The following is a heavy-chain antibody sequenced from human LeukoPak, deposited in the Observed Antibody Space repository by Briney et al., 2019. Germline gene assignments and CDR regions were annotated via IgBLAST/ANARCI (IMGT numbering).Heavy chain of an antibody. Sequence: ASVKVSRKASGGTFSSYAISWVRQAPGQGLEWMGGIIPIFGTANYTQKFQGRVTITTDESTSTAYMELSSLRSEDTAVYYCARWGYCSSTSCSASLYYFDYWGQGTLVTVSS. CDR3: ARWGYCSSTSCSASLYYFDY. CDR2: IIPIFGTA. CDR1: GGTFSSYA. V-gene: IGHV1-69*05. D-gene: IGHD2-2*01. J-gene: IGHJ4*02.